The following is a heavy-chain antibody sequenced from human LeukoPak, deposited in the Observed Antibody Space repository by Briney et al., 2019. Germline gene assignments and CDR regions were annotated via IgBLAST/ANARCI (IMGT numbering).Heavy chain of an antibody. CDR3: ARDGFTMIVVGWYFDL. CDR2: ITSGGNT. CDR1: GFTVSSNY. Sequence: PGGSLRLFCAASGFTVSSNYMNWVRQAPGKGLEWVSVITSGGNTYYADSVKGRFTTSRDNSKNTLYVQMNSLRAEDTAIYYCARDGFTMIVVGWYFDLWGRGTLVTVSS. D-gene: IGHD3-22*01. J-gene: IGHJ2*01. V-gene: IGHV3-53*01.